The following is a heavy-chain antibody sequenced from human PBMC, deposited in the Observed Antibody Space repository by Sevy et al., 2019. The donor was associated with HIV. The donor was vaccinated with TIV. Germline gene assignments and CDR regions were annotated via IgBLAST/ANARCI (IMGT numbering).Heavy chain of an antibody. Sequence: GGSLRLSCAASGFSLSDYYMSWIRQAPGKGLEWIAYISSTGTTRYYADSVRGRFTISKDNAKKSLYLQMNSLRAEDTAIYYRAGAPTVISFDFWGQGALVTVSS. J-gene: IGHJ4*02. V-gene: IGHV3-11*01. CDR3: AGAPTVISFDF. CDR2: ISSTGTTR. CDR1: GFSLSDYY. D-gene: IGHD2-21*01.